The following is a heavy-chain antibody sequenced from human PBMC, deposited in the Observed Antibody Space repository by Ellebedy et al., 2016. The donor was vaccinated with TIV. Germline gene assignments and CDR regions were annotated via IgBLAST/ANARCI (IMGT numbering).Heavy chain of an antibody. J-gene: IGHJ5*02. CDR2: IFPMLDIT. D-gene: IGHD2-2*01. V-gene: IGHV1-69*04. CDR3: AGAYQGRVPAPGAPGGWFDP. CDR1: GGPFSSHA. Sequence: AASVKVSCKASGGPFSSHAISWARQAPGQGLEWVGRIFPMLDITNYAQRFQGRVTITADKSTSTFYMELSSLKSEDTAVYYCAGAYQGRVPAPGAPGGWFDPWGQGTLVTVSS.